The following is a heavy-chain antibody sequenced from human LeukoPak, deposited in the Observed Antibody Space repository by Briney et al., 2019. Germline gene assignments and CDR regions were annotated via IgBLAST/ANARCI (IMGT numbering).Heavy chain of an antibody. Sequence: GGSLRLSCAASGFTSSNFWMSWVRQAPEKGREWVANIKQDGSEKYYVDSVKGRFTISRGNSKNTLYLQMNSLRAEDTAVYYCAKYYYDSSGYYRYFDYWGQGTLVTVSS. J-gene: IGHJ4*02. CDR2: IKQDGSEK. V-gene: IGHV3-7*01. CDR1: GFTSSNFW. CDR3: AKYYYDSSGYYRYFDY. D-gene: IGHD3-22*01.